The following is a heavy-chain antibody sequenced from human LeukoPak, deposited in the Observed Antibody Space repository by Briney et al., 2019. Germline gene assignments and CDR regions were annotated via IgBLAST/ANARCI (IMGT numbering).Heavy chain of an antibody. CDR2: INGDGSST. V-gene: IGHV3-74*01. CDR3: ARDRVNLDY. D-gene: IGHD1-14*01. Sequence: PGGSLRLSCAASGFTFSGYWMHWVRQAPGRGLVWVSRINGDGSSTGYADAVKGRFTISRDNDKNTLYLQMNSLRAEDTAVYYCARDRVNLDYWGQGTLVTVSS. J-gene: IGHJ4*02. CDR1: GFTFSGYW.